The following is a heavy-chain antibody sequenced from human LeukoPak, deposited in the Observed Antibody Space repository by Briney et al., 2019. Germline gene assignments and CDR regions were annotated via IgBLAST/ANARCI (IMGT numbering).Heavy chain of an antibody. J-gene: IGHJ4*02. CDR3: ARSPSRYYYDSSGYYRYFDY. D-gene: IGHD3-22*01. CDR1: GGSISSYY. Sequence: PSETLSLTCTVSGGSISSYYRSWIRQPPGKGLEWIGYIYYSGSTNYNPSLKSRVTISVDTSKNQFSLKLSSVTAADTAVYYCARSPSRYYYDSSGYYRYFDYWGQGTLVTVSS. V-gene: IGHV4-59*01. CDR2: IYYSGST.